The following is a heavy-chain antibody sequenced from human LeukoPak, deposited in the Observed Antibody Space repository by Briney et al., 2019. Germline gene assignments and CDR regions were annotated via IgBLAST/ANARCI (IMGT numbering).Heavy chain of an antibody. CDR3: ARDSESSVWYRYNWFDP. Sequence: GGSLRLSCAASGFTFTDYFMSWIRQPPGKGLEWLSYMSSSGSTIHYADSVKGRFTISRDNAKNLLYLQMNSLRAEDTAVYYCARDSESSVWYRYNWFDPWGQGTLVTVSS. D-gene: IGHD6-13*01. CDR2: MSSSGSTI. V-gene: IGHV3-11*01. CDR1: GFTFTDYF. J-gene: IGHJ5*02.